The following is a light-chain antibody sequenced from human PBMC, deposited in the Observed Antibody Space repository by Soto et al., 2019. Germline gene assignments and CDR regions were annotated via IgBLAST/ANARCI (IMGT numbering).Light chain of an antibody. V-gene: IGKV3-15*01. CDR2: GAS. Sequence: EIVLTQSPATLSVSPGERVTLSCRSSQSVDINLAWCRQKPGQAPGLLIYGASTRATDMPGTFSGSGSGTEFTLTISSLQSEDFAVYYCQQYKNWPRTFGQGTKVDI. CDR3: QQYKNWPRT. CDR1: QSVDIN. J-gene: IGKJ1*01.